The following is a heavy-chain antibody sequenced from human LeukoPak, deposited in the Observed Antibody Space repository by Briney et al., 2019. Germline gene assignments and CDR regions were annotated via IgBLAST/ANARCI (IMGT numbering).Heavy chain of an antibody. V-gene: IGHV3-23*01. CDR1: GFTFSSYA. Sequence: GGSLRLSCAASGFTFSSYAVSWVRQAPGKGLEWVSSISGSGGSTYSADSVKGRFTISGDNSKNTLYLQMNSLRAEDTALYYCAKDRSCTNDICHGDFDYWGQGTLVTVSS. J-gene: IGHJ4*02. D-gene: IGHD2-8*01. CDR2: ISGSGGST. CDR3: AKDRSCTNDICHGDFDY.